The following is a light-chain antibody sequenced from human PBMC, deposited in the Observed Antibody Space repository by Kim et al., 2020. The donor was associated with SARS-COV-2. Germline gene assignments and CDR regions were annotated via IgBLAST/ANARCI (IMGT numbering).Light chain of an antibody. J-gene: IGKJ5*01. CDR2: GAS. CDR3: QQYINWPPIT. Sequence: EIVMTQSPATLSVSPGERATLSCRASQSVSSNLAWYQQKPGQPPRLLIYGASTRATGIPARFSGSGSGTEFTLTISSLQSEDFAVYYCQQYINWPPITFGQGTRLEIK. V-gene: IGKV3-15*01. CDR1: QSVSSN.